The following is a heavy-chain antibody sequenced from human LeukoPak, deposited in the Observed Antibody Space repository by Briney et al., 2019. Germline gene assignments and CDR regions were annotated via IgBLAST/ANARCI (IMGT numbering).Heavy chain of an antibody. Sequence: GGSLRISCAASGFTFSDYEMHWVRHAPGKGLVWVSRINPDGTTTSYADSVKGRFTISRDHAKNTVYLQMNGLRAEDTDVYYCASDWLDSALDFWGQGTLVTVSS. CDR1: GFTFSDYE. CDR3: ASDWLDSALDF. CDR2: INPDGTTT. D-gene: IGHD3/OR15-3a*01. J-gene: IGHJ4*02. V-gene: IGHV3-74*01.